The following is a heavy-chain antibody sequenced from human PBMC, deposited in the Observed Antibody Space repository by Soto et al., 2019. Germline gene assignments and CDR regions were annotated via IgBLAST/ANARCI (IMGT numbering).Heavy chain of an antibody. CDR2: ISSSSDYI. J-gene: IGHJ3*02. Sequence: GGSLRLSCAASGFTFSVYNMNWVRQAPGKGLEWVASISSSSDYIYYADSVKVRLTISRDNAKNSLYLQMNSLRAEDTAIYYCARERSVAASHNDAFAXWGQGTLVTVS. D-gene: IGHD1-26*01. CDR3: ARERSVAASHNDAFAX. V-gene: IGHV3-21*01. CDR1: GFTFSVYN.